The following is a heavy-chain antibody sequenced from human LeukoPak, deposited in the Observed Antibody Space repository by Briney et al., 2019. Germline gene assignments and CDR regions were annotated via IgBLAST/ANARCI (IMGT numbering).Heavy chain of an antibody. CDR2: ISYDGSNK. Sequence: PGGSLRLSCAASGFTFGSYGMHWVRQAPGKGLEWVAVISYDGSNKDYADSVKGRFTISRDNSKNTLYLQMNSLRAEDTAVYYCAKVLWQWQVFHYWGQGTLVTVSS. D-gene: IGHD6-19*01. CDR1: GFTFGSYG. CDR3: AKVLWQWQVFHY. J-gene: IGHJ4*02. V-gene: IGHV3-33*05.